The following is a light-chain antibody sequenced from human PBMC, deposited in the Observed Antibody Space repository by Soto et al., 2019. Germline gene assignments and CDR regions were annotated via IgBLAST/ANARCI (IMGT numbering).Light chain of an antibody. J-gene: IGKJ1*01. CDR3: QQSYSTPRT. Sequence: DIQMTQSPSSLSASVGDRVTITCRASQSISNYLNWYQQKPGKAPKLLMYAASSLQSGVPSSFGGSGSVTDFTLTISSLQPEDFATYYCQQSYSTPRTFGQGTKVEIK. CDR2: AAS. V-gene: IGKV1-39*01. CDR1: QSISNY.